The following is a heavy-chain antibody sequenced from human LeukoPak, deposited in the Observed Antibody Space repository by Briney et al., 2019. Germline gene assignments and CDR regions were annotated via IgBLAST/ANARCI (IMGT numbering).Heavy chain of an antibody. CDR1: GITFSDHY. V-gene: IGHV3-72*01. D-gene: IGHD3-10*01. Sequence: PGGSLRLSCAASGITFSDHYIDWVRQAPGKGLEGVGRSRDKGNSYTTAYAASVRGRFTISRDDTKNSLYLQINSLKIEDAAVYYCTKLARAPRVFDYWGQGTLVTVSS. CDR2: SRDKGNSYTT. CDR3: TKLARAPRVFDY. J-gene: IGHJ4*01.